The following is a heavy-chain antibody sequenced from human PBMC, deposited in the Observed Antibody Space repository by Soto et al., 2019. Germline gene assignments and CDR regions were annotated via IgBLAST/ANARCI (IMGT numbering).Heavy chain of an antibody. CDR3: AKDCSGASCGFDI. CDR2: INPNGGST. CDR1: ADTFTSYY. D-gene: IGHD2-15*01. Sequence: VQLVQSGAEVKKPGASVKLSCKAPADTFTSYYIHWVRQAPGHGLEWMGIINPNGGSTRFAQTFQGRITMTRDTSTSTVYMELGSLKSDDTAIYYCAKDCSGASCGFDIWGQGTLVTVSS. V-gene: IGHV1-46*01. J-gene: IGHJ4*02.